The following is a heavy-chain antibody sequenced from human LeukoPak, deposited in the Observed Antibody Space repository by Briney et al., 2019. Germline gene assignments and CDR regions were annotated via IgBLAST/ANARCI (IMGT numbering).Heavy chain of an antibody. D-gene: IGHD5-18*01. CDR1: GFTFSNYA. CDR2: TSGSGGST. V-gene: IGHV3-23*01. CDR3: ARDEQLWSYYFDF. Sequence: GGSLRLSCAASGFTFSNYAMNWVRQAPGKGLEWVSGTSGSGGSTYYADSVKGRFTISRDNAKNSLYLQMNSLRAEDTAVYYCARDEQLWSYYFDFWGQGTLVTVSS. J-gene: IGHJ4*02.